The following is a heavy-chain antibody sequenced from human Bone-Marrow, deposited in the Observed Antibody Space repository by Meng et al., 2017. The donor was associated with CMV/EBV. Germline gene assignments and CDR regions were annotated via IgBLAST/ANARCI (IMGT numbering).Heavy chain of an antibody. CDR2: MSYSGGT. Sequence: GSLRLSCTVSGGSISSYYWSWIRQPPGKGLEWIGYMSYSGGTNYNPSLNSRVTISVDTSKNQFSLNLSSVTAADTAVYYWAREGTSNYYDSGNYYKQANFDDWGQGTLVTVSS. CDR3: AREGTSNYYDSGNYYKQANFDD. CDR1: GGSISSYY. V-gene: IGHV4-59*01. J-gene: IGHJ4*02. D-gene: IGHD3-10*01.